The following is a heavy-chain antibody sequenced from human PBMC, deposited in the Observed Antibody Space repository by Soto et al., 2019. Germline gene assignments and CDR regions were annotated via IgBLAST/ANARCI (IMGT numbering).Heavy chain of an antibody. J-gene: IGHJ6*02. V-gene: IGHV1-2*04. CDR3: AISSYSSSSPLYGMDV. D-gene: IGHD6-6*01. Sequence: ASVKVSCKASGYTFTGYYMHWVRQAPGQGLEWMGWINPNSGGTNCAQKFQGWVTMTRDTSISTAYMELSRLRSDDTAVYYCAISSYSSSSPLYGMDVWGQGTTATVSS. CDR1: GYTFTGYY. CDR2: INPNSGGT.